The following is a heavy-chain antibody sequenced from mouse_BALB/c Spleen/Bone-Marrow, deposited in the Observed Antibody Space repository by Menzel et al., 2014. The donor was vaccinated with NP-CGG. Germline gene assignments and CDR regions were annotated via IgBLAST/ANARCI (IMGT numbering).Heavy chain of an antibody. J-gene: IGHJ2*01. CDR1: GFSLTVYG. Sequence: VKLMESGPGLVAPSQRLSIPCTVSGFSLTVYGVNWVRQPPGKGLEWLGMIWGDGITDYNSASKSRLSISKDDSKSQVFLKMNSLQTDDTAKYYCAREGNYFDYWGQGTTLTVSS. V-gene: IGHV2-6-7*01. CDR3: AREGNYFDY. CDR2: IWGDGIT.